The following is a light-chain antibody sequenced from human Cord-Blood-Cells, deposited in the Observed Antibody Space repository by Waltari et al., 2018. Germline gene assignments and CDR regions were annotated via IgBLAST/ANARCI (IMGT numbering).Light chain of an antibody. V-gene: IGKV1-5*03. CDR3: QQYNSYSQT. CDR2: KAS. J-gene: IGKJ1*01. Sequence: DIQMTQSPSTLSASVGDRVTITCRASQSISSWLAWYQQKPGKAPKLLIYKASSLESGVPSRFSGSGSGTAFTLTIISLQPDDFATYYCQQYNSYSQTFGQGTKVEIK. CDR1: QSISSW.